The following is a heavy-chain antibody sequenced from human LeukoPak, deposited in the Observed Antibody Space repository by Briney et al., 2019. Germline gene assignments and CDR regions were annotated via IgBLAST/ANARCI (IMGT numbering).Heavy chain of an antibody. J-gene: IGHJ6*02. Sequence: GGSLRLSCAAYGFTFSSYAMHWVRQAPGKGLEWVAVISYDGSNKYYADSAKGRFAVSRDNAKNTLYLQMNSLRGEDAGAYYWARGLAGAYRIMDVWGQGTTVTVS. CDR3: ARGLAGAYRIMDV. D-gene: IGHD6-19*01. V-gene: IGHV3-30*09. CDR1: GFTFSSYA. CDR2: ISYDGSNK.